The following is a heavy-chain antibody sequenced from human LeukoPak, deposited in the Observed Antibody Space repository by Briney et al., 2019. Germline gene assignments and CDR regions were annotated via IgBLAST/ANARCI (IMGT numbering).Heavy chain of an antibody. V-gene: IGHV4-59*01. Sequence: PSETLPLTCTVSGGSLRGSYWTWVRQPPGKGLEWIGFIYYTGTTSYNPSLKSRVTMSLDTSQNQFSLKLTSLTAADTAVYYCARDSGTIFGVVGYFDYWGQGTLVTVSS. CDR3: ARDSGTIFGVVGYFDY. D-gene: IGHD3-3*01. CDR1: GGSLRGSY. CDR2: IYYTGTT. J-gene: IGHJ4*02.